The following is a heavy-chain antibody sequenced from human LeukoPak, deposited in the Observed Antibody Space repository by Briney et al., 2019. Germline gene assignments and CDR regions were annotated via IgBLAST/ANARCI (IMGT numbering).Heavy chain of an antibody. Sequence: GGSLRLSCAASGFTFSTYSMNWVRQAPGKGLEWVSSISSSSGYIYYADSVKGRFTISRDNAKNSLYLQMNSLRAEDTAVYYCARDQPALRYLDWFPAGSDAFDIWGQGTMVTVSS. CDR1: GFTFSTYS. CDR3: ARDQPALRYLDWFPAGSDAFDI. J-gene: IGHJ3*02. D-gene: IGHD3-9*01. V-gene: IGHV3-21*01. CDR2: ISSSSGYI.